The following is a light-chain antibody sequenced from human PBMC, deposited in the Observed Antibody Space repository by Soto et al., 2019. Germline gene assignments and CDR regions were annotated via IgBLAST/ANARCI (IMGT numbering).Light chain of an antibody. Sequence: EIVLTQSPATLSLSPGEGATLSCRASQSIGTYLAWYQHKPGQAPRLLIYDASNRATGIPARFSGSGSGTDFSLTISSLEPEDFAVYYCQQRRNWPRAFGGGTKVEIK. V-gene: IGKV3-11*01. J-gene: IGKJ4*01. CDR2: DAS. CDR3: QQRRNWPRA. CDR1: QSIGTY.